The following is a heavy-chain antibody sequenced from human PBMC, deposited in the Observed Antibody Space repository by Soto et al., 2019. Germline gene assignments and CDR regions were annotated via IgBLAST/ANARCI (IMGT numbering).Heavy chain of an antibody. D-gene: IGHD3-22*01. CDR2: INSDGSST. Sequence: SGFTSSTYWLLWVRQARGKGLVWVSLINSDGSSTSYADSVKGRFTISRDNSKNTLYLQMNSLRAEDTAVYYCARVYDSSALDAFDIWGQGTMVTVSS. J-gene: IGHJ3*02. V-gene: IGHV3-74*01. CDR3: ARVYDSSALDAFDI. CDR1: GFTSSTYW.